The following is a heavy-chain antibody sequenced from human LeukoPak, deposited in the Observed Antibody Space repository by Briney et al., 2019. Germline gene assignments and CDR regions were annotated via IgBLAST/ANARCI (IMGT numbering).Heavy chain of an antibody. Sequence: QPGGSLRLSCAASGFTFSSYAMSWVRQAPGKRLEWASAISGGGGTTYYADSVKGRFTISRDNSKNTLFLQMNSLRAEDTAVYYCAKDSGPYTSGYYGHWGQGTLVTVSS. J-gene: IGHJ4*02. CDR3: AKDSGPYTSGYYGH. CDR1: GFTFSSYA. D-gene: IGHD3-22*01. CDR2: ISGGGGTT. V-gene: IGHV3-23*01.